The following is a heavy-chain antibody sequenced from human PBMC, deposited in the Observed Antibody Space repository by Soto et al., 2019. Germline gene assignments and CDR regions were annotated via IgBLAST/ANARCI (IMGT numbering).Heavy chain of an antibody. CDR1: GFTLSSYG. J-gene: IGHJ6*02. CDR3: ARDSAQARDTAHYYYYYGMDV. V-gene: IGHV3-33*01. CDR2: IWYDGSNK. D-gene: IGHD5-18*01. Sequence: GGSLRLSCAASGFTLSSYGMHWVRQAPGKGLEWVAVIWYDGSNKYYADSVKGRFTISRDNSKNTLYLQMNSLRAEDTAVYYCARDSAQARDTAHYYYYYGMDVWGQGTTVTVSS.